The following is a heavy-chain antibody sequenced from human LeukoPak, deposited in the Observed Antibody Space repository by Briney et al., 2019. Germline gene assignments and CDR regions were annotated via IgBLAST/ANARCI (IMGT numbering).Heavy chain of an antibody. V-gene: IGHV3-53*01. CDR1: GFTVSSNY. CDR3: ARVPSLYYYDSSRFFDY. Sequence: PGGSLRLSCAASGFTVSSNYMSWVRQAPGKGLEWVSVIYSSGSTYYADSVKGRFTIPRDNSKNTLYLQMNSLRAEDTAVYYCARVPSLYYYDSSRFFDYWGQGTLVTVSS. J-gene: IGHJ4*02. CDR2: IYSSGST. D-gene: IGHD3-22*01.